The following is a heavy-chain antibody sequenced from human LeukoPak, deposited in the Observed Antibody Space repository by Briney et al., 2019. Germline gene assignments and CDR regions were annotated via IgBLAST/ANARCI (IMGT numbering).Heavy chain of an antibody. V-gene: IGHV3-73*01. J-gene: IGHJ4*02. CDR2: IRSKDNSYAT. Sequence: WVRQASGKGLEWVGRIRSKDNSYATTYAESVKGRFTISRDDSKNTAYLQMNSLKTEDTALYYCSSRGDGYNNFDYWGQGTLVTVSS. CDR3: SSRGDGYNNFDY. D-gene: IGHD5-24*01.